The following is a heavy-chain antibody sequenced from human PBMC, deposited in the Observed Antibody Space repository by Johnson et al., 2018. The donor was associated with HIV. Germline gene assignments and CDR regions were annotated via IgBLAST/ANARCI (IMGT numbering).Heavy chain of an antibody. V-gene: IGHV3-66*02. J-gene: IGHJ3*02. D-gene: IGHD5-12*01. CDR2: MYSSGST. Sequence: LVESGGGLVKPGGSLRLSCAASGFTVSSNYMSWVRQAPGKGLEWVSVMYSSGSTYYADSVKGRFTISRDNSKNTLYLQMNSLRAEDTAVYYTRATIPRDAFDIWGQGTMVTVSS. CDR1: GFTVSSNY. CDR3: RATIPRDAFDI.